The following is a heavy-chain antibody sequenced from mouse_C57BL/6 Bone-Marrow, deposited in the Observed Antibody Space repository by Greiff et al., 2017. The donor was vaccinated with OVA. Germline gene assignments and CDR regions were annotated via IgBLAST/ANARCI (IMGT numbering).Heavy chain of an antibody. CDR1: GFTFSDYY. V-gene: IGHV5-12*01. J-gene: IGHJ2*01. D-gene: IGHD2-4*01. CDR2: ISNGGGST. Sequence: EVQLVESGGGLVQPGGSLKLSCAASGFTFSDYYMYWVRQTPEKRLEWVAYISNGGGSTYYPDTVKGRFTISRDNAKNTLYLQMSRLKSEDTAMYYCARYYDSFDYWGQGTTLTVSS. CDR3: ARYYDSFDY.